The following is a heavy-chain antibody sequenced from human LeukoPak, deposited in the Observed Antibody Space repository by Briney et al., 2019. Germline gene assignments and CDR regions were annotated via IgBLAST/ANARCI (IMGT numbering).Heavy chain of an antibody. V-gene: IGHV3-48*02. J-gene: IGHJ4*02. CDR2: IGSSSSTI. CDR3: AREAVAGNYFDN. CDR1: GFTFSNYE. Sequence: PGGSLRLSCAASGFTFSNYEMNWVRQAPGKGLEWVSYIGSSSSTIHYADSVKGRFTISRDNAKNSLYLQMNSLRDEDTAVYYCAREAVAGNYFDNWGQGTLVTVSS. D-gene: IGHD6-19*01.